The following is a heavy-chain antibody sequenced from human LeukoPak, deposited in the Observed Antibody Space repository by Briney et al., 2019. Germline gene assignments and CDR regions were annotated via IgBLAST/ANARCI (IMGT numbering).Heavy chain of an antibody. CDR2: ISPANSET. CDR1: GYRFTSYW. CDR3: ARRGGNWLDP. Sequence: GESLKISCKGSGYRFTSYWIAWVRQKPGKGLELMGIISPANSETLYSPSFQGQVTMPADSSTAYLQWSSLKASDTAIYYCARRGGNWLDPWGQGTLVTVSP. J-gene: IGHJ5*02. V-gene: IGHV5-51*01. D-gene: IGHD3-16*01.